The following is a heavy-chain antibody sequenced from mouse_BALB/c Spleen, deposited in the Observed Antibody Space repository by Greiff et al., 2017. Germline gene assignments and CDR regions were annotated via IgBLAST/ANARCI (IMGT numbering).Heavy chain of an antibody. J-gene: IGHJ4*01. CDR3: AREYGNYDYAMDY. V-gene: IGHV1S22*01. D-gene: IGHD2-10*02. Sequence: LQQPGSELVRPGASVKLSCKASGYTFTSYWMHWVKQRHGQGLEWIGNIYPGSGSTNYDEKFKSKGTLTVDTSSSTAYMQLSSLTSEDSAVYFCAREYGNYDYAMDYWGQGTSVTVSS. CDR2: IYPGSGST. CDR1: GYTFTSYW.